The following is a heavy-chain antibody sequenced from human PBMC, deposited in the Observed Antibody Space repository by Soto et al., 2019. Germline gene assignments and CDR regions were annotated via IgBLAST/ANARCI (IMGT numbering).Heavy chain of an antibody. D-gene: IGHD3-22*01. J-gene: IGHJ4*02. Sequence: GGSLRLSCAASGFTFSSYWMHWVRQAPGKGLVWVSRINSDGSSTSYADSVKGRFTISRDNARNTLYLQMNSLRAEDTAVYYCARAEHYYDSSGYYYDYWGQGTLVTVS. CDR1: GFTFSSYW. CDR3: ARAEHYYDSSGYYYDY. V-gene: IGHV3-74*01. CDR2: INSDGSST.